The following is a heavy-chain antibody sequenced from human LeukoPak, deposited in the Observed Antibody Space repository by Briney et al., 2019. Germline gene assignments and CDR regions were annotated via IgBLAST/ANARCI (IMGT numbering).Heavy chain of an antibody. CDR1: GGSISSYY. Sequence: SETLSLTCTVSGGSISSYYWSWIRQPPGKGLEWIGYIYYSGSTNYNPSLKSRVTISVDKSKNQFSLKLSSVTAADTAVYYCARTPSQVMNEDYWGQGTLVTVSS. CDR3: ARTPSQVMNEDY. J-gene: IGHJ4*02. CDR2: IYYSGST. V-gene: IGHV4-59*12.